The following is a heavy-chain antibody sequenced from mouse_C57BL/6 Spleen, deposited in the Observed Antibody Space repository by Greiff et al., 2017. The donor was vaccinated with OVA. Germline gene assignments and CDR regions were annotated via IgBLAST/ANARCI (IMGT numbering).Heavy chain of an antibody. D-gene: IGHD3-2*02. CDR2: FHPYNDDT. CDR1: GYTFTTYP. Sequence: VQLQESGAELVKPGASVKMSCKASGYTFTTYPIEWMKQNHGKSLEWIGNFHPYNDDTKYNEKFKGKATLTVEKSYSTVYLELSRLTSDDSAVYYCARGQLRLRYFDYWGQGTTLTVSS. CDR3: ARGQLRLRYFDY. V-gene: IGHV1-47*01. J-gene: IGHJ2*01.